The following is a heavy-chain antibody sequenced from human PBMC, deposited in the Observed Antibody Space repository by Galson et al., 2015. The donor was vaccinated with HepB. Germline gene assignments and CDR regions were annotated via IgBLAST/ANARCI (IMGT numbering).Heavy chain of an antibody. J-gene: IGHJ4*02. V-gene: IGHV3-64*02. CDR3: AREGRKGEYREPLDC. CDR2: ISGTGHST. D-gene: IGHD1-14*01. Sequence: SLRLSCAASGFTFSTYSMHWVRQAPGKGLEYVSAISGTGHSTFYADSVKGRFTISRDNSKNTLYLQMGSLRTEDLAVYYCAREGRKGEYREPLDCWGQGTLVTVSS. CDR1: GFTFSTYS.